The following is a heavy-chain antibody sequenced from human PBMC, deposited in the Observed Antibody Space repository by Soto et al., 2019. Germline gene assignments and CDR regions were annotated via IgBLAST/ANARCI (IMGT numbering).Heavy chain of an antibody. CDR1: GFTFSSYA. D-gene: IGHD1-26*01. CDR2: ISGSGGST. Sequence: EVQLLESGGGLVQPGGSLRLSCAASGFTFSSYAMSWVRQAPGKGLEWVSAISGSGGSTYYADSVKGRFTISRDNSKNTLYLQMNSLRAEDTAVYYCAKVGRDSGSPTDAFDIWGQGTMVTVSS. V-gene: IGHV3-23*01. CDR3: AKVGRDSGSPTDAFDI. J-gene: IGHJ3*02.